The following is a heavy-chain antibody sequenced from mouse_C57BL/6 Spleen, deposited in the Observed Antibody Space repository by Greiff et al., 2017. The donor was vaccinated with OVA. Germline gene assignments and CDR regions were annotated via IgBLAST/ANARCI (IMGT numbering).Heavy chain of an antibody. D-gene: IGHD2-3*01. CDR1: GYSITSGYY. V-gene: IGHV3-6*01. Sequence: EVKLQESGPGLVKPSQSLSLTCSVTGYSITSGYYWNWIRQFPGNKLEWMGYISYDGSNNYNPSLKNRISITRDTSKNQFFLKLNSVTTEDTATYYCASQGWLLLYYAMDYWGQGTSVTVSS. J-gene: IGHJ4*01. CDR3: ASQGWLLLYYAMDY. CDR2: ISYDGSN.